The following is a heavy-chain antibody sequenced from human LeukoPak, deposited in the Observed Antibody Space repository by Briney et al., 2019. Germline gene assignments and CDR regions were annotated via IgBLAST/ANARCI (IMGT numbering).Heavy chain of an antibody. J-gene: IGHJ4*02. CDR3: AKDFLPSYDILTGYIFDY. CDR2: ISGSGGST. V-gene: IGHV3-23*01. Sequence: GGSLRLSCAASGFTFSIYAMSWVRQAPGKGLEWVSAISGSGGSTYYADSVKGRFTISRDNSKNTLYLQMNSLRAEDTAVYYCAKDFLPSYDILTGYIFDYWGQGTLVTVSS. D-gene: IGHD3-9*01. CDR1: GFTFSIYA.